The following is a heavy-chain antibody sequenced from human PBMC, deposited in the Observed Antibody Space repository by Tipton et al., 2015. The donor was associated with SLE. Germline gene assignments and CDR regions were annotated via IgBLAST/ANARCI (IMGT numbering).Heavy chain of an antibody. CDR2: IYSSGST. D-gene: IGHD1-26*01. J-gene: IGHJ3*02. Sequence: TLSLTCTVSGGSMISHYWNWIRQPPGKGLEWIGYIYSSGSTKYNPSLKSRVTRSVDTSKNQFSLKVSSVTAADTAVYYCARLSGDAFDIWGQGTMVTVSS. CDR1: GGSMISHY. V-gene: IGHV4-4*09. CDR3: ARLSGDAFDI.